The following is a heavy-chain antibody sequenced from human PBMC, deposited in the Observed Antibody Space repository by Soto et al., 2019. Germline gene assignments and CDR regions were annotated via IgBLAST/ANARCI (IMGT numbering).Heavy chain of an antibody. CDR1: GGTFSSYA. J-gene: IGHJ6*02. D-gene: IGHD4-4*01. CDR2: IIPIFGTA. V-gene: IGHV1-69*01. Sequence: QVQLVQSGAEVKKPGYSVKVSCKASGGTFSSYASRWGRQAPGQGLEWMGGIIPIFGTANYAQKFQGRVTITADESTSTAYMELSSLRSEDTAVYYWARGTVPPRYYYYYGMDVWGQGTTVTVSS. CDR3: ARGTVPPRYYYYYGMDV.